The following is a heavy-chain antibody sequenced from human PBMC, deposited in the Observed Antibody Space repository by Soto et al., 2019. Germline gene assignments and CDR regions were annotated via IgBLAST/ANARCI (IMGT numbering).Heavy chain of an antibody. CDR2: VSYYGSKK. CDR1: GFTFSRNG. Sequence: QVQLVESGGGVVQPGTSLRLTCAGSGFTFSRNGMHWVRQAPGKGLEWVALVSYYGSKKYYVDSVKGRFTISRDNSENTLYLQMNSLRAEDTAVYYCARWVGGSMSDNSGKYDSWGQGTLVTVSS. CDR3: ARWVGGSMSDNSGKYDS. D-gene: IGHD3-22*01. V-gene: IGHV3-30*03. J-gene: IGHJ5*01.